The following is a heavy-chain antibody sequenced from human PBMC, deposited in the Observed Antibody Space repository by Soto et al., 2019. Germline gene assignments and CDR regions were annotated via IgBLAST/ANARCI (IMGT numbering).Heavy chain of an antibody. V-gene: IGHV4-4*02. CDR2: IYHSGST. J-gene: IGHJ6*04. CDR3: ARYKSNYYYGMDV. CDR1: GFTLSNYVM. Sequence: GSLRLSCAASGFTLSNYVMNWVRQAPGKGLEWIGYIYHSGSTYYNPSLKSRVTISVDRSKNQFSLKLSSVTAADTAVYYCARYKSNYYYGMDVAGKGTTVTVSS. D-gene: IGHD1-20*01.